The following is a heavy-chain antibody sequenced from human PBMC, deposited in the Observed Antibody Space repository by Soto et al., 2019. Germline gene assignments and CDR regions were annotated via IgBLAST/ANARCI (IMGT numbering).Heavy chain of an antibody. D-gene: IGHD2-15*01. J-gene: IGHJ3*02. V-gene: IGHV3-9*01. Sequence: EEQLVESGGALVQPGRSLRLSCAASGFTFDDYAMHWVRQAPGKGLEWVSFITWNGGSVGYADSLKGRFTISRDNAKNSLYLQLSSLRTEYTAFYYCTRGYCSVGSCAFDIWGQGTMVTVSS. CDR2: ITWNGGSV. CDR1: GFTFDDYA. CDR3: TRGYCSVGSCAFDI.